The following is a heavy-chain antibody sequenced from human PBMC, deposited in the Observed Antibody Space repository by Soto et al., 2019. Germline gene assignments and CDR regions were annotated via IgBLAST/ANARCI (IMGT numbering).Heavy chain of an antibody. V-gene: IGHV3-74*01. J-gene: IGHJ4*02. CDR1: VFTFSNYW. CDR2: IKSDVSTT. Sequence: EVQLVESGGGLVQPGGSLRLSCAASVFTFSNYWMHWVRQAPGKGLVWGSRIKSDVSTTRYADSVTGSFTISRDNANNTLYLQMNSLRAEDTAVYYWARGGWGASYFDYWGKGTLVTVSS. D-gene: IGHD1-26*01. CDR3: ARGGWGASYFDY.